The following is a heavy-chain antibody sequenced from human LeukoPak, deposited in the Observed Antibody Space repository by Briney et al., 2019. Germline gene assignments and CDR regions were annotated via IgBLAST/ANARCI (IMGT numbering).Heavy chain of an antibody. CDR3: ARPPDYGDYSANFDY. CDR1: GFTFSSYS. Sequence: TSGGSLRLSCAASGFTFSSYSMNWVRQAPGKGLEWVSSISSSSSYIYYADSVKGRFTISRDNAKNSLYLQMNSLRAEDTAVYYCARPPDYGDYSANFDYWGQGTLVTVSS. V-gene: IGHV3-21*01. J-gene: IGHJ4*02. CDR2: ISSSSSYI. D-gene: IGHD4-17*01.